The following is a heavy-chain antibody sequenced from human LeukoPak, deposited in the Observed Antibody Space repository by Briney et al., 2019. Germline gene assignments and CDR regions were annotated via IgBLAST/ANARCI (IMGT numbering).Heavy chain of an antibody. CDR2: IWYDGSNK. Sequence: GRSLRLSCAAFGFTFSSYGMHWVRQAPGKGLEWVAVIWYDGSNKYYADSVKGRFTISRDNSKNTLYLQMNSLRAEDTAVYYCAKWTVTYGDNVDDYWGQGTLVTVSS. J-gene: IGHJ4*02. V-gene: IGHV3-33*06. CDR3: AKWTVTYGDNVDDY. D-gene: IGHD4-17*01. CDR1: GFTFSSYG.